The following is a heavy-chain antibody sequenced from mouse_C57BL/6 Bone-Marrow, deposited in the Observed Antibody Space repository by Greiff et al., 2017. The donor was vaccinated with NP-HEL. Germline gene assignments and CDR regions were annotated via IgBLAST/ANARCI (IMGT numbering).Heavy chain of an antibody. Sequence: QVQLQQSGPELVKPGASVKISCKASGYSFTSYYIHWVKQRPGQGLEWIGWIYPGSGNTKYNEKFKGKATLTADTSSSTAYMQLSSLTSEDSAVYYCALTYYFYFDYWGQGTTLTVSS. CDR1: GYSFTSYY. D-gene: IGHD1-1*01. CDR2: IYPGSGNT. J-gene: IGHJ2*01. CDR3: ALTYYFYFDY. V-gene: IGHV1-66*01.